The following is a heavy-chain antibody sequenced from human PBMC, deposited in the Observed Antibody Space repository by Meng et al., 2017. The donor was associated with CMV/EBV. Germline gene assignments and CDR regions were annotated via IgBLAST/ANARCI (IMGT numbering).Heavy chain of an antibody. CDR1: GYTFTSYG. D-gene: IGHD3-3*01. Sequence: ASVKVSCKASGYTFTSYGISWVRQAPGQGLEWMGWISAYNGNTNYAQKLQGRVTMTTDTSTSTAYMELRSLRSDDTAVYYCARDLWKYYDFWSGYRSLDYWGQGTLVTVSS. CDR3: ARDLWKYYDFWSGYRSLDY. V-gene: IGHV1-18*01. CDR2: ISAYNGNT. J-gene: IGHJ4*02.